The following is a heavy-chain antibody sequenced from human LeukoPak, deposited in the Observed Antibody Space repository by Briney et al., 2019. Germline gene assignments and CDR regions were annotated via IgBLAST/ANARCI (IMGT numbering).Heavy chain of an antibody. CDR1: GFTFSSSW. D-gene: IGHD1-26*01. J-gene: IGHJ4*02. V-gene: IGHV3-7*05. CDR2: INEDGSDK. Sequence: GGSLRLSCAASGFTFSSSWMTCVRQAPGKGLEWVAHINEDGSDKYYVDSVTGRFSISRDNTKNSLYLQMSSLRAEDTAVYYCATWSNAWEFDYWGQGTLVSVSS. CDR3: ATWSNAWEFDY.